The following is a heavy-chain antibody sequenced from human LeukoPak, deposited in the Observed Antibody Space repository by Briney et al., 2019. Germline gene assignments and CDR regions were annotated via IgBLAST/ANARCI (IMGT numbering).Heavy chain of an antibody. CDR2: ISSSSSYI. D-gene: IGHD3-3*02. J-gene: IGHJ6*03. Sequence: GGSLRLSCAASGFTLSSYSMNWVRQAPGKGLEWVSSISSSSSYIYYADSVKGRFTISRDNAKNSLYLQMNSLRAEDTAVYYCARVALAGDYYYYMDVWGKGTTVTISS. V-gene: IGHV3-21*01. CDR1: GFTLSSYS. CDR3: ARVALAGDYYYYMDV.